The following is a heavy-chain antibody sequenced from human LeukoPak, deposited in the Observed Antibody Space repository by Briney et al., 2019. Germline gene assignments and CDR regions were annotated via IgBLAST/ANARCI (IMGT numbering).Heavy chain of an antibody. J-gene: IGHJ5*02. D-gene: IGHD6-13*01. CDR2: IIPIFGTA. V-gene: IGHV1-69*05. Sequence: SVKVSCKASGGTFSSYAISWVRQAPGQGLEWMGGIIPIFGTANYAQKFQGRVTITTDESTSTAYMELSSLRSEDTAVYYCARESPEGIAASWFDPWGQGTLVTDSS. CDR3: ARESPEGIAASWFDP. CDR1: GGTFSSYA.